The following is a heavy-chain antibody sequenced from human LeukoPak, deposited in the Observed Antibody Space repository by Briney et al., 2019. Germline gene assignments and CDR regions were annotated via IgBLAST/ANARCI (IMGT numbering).Heavy chain of an antibody. CDR3: VRGVGGSSYLDY. J-gene: IGHJ4*02. CDR1: GFTFSDHW. V-gene: IGHV3-74*01. CDR2: IKTDGSWT. D-gene: IGHD3-16*01. Sequence: QAGGSLRLSCAASGFTFSDHWMHWVRQVPGKGLVWVSRIKTDGSWTNDADSVKGRFTISRDNAENTLYLQVNSLRVEDTAVYYCVRGVGGSSYLDYWGQGALVTVSS.